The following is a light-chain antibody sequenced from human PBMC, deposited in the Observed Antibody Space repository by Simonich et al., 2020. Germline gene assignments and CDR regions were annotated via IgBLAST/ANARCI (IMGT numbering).Light chain of an antibody. CDR1: QSISSW. J-gene: IGKJ2*01. V-gene: IGKV1-5*03. CDR2: KAS. CDR3: QQANSFPQT. Sequence: DIQMTQSPSTLSASVGDRVTITCRASQSISSWLAWYQQKPGKAPKLLIYKASSLESGVPSRFSGSGSGTEFTLTISSLQPDDFATYYCQQANSFPQTFGQGTKLEIK.